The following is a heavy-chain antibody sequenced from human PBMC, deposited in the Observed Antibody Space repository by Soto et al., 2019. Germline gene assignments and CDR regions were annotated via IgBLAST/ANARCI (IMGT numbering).Heavy chain of an antibody. CDR3: ARDWSRYYDNSGLIWFY. J-gene: IGHJ4*02. Sequence: ASVKVSCKASGYTFSSYGISWVRQAPGQGLEWVGWISAYNGDTHYAPKFQDRITLTTETSTDTAYMELRSLGLDDTAVYYCARDWSRYYDNSGLIWFYWGQGSLVTVSS. V-gene: IGHV1-18*04. CDR1: GYTFSSYG. D-gene: IGHD3-22*01. CDR2: ISAYNGDT.